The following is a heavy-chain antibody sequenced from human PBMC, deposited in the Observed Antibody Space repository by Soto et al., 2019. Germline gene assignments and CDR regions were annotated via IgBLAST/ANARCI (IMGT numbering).Heavy chain of an antibody. D-gene: IGHD3-10*02. V-gene: IGHV4-39*01. CDR3: ARQIGHVDT. CDR1: GYSISTTTYY. Sequence: QLQLQESGPGLVKPSETLSLTCTVSGYSISTTTYYWGWVRPSPGMGLEWIGSIHYSGRIYDNPSLRQRVTISVDTSTHPFSLRLNSVTAADTAVYYCARQIGHVDTWGQGTLVTVSS. J-gene: IGHJ5*02. CDR2: IHYSGRI.